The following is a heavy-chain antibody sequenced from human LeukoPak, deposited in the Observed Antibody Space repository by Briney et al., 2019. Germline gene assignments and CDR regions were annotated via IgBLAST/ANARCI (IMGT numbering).Heavy chain of an antibody. CDR1: GFTFSSSA. CDR3: AKQLGYCSDGSCYFPY. CDR2: ISNNGGYT. J-gene: IGHJ4*02. D-gene: IGHD2-15*01. Sequence: GGSLRLSCGASGFTFSSSAMSWVRQAPGKGLEWVSAISNNGGYTYYADSVQGRFTISRDNSKSTLCLQMNSLRAEDTAVYYCAKQLGYCSDGSCYFPYWGQGTLVTVSS. V-gene: IGHV3-23*01.